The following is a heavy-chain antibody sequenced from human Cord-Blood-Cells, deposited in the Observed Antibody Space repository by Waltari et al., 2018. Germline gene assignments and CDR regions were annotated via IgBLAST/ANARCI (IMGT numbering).Heavy chain of an antibody. D-gene: IGHD2-2*01. V-gene: IGHV6-1*01. CDR2: TYYRSKWYN. Sequence: QVQLQQSGPGLVKPSQTLPLTCAISGDTVSRNSAAWNWIRQSPSRGLEWLGRTYYRSKWYNDYAVSVKSRITINPDTSKNQFSLQLNSVTPEDTAVYYCARAGYCSSTSCYAFDIWGQGTMVTVSS. CDR3: ARAGYCSSTSCYAFDI. J-gene: IGHJ3*02. CDR1: GDTVSRNSAA.